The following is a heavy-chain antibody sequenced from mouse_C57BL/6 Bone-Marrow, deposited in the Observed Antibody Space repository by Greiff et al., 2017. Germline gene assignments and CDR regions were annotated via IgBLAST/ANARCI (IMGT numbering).Heavy chain of an antibody. CDR2: IHPNSGST. V-gene: IGHV1-64*01. CDR3: ARTSTLVAPPWFAY. J-gene: IGHJ3*01. D-gene: IGHD1-1*01. Sequence: QVQLQQPGAELVKPGASVKLSCKASGYTFTSYWMHWVKQRPGQGLEWIGMIHPNSGSTNYNEKFKSKATVTVDKSSSTAYMQLSSLTSEDSAVYYGARTSTLVAPPWFAYGGRGTVVTVSA. CDR1: GYTFTSYW.